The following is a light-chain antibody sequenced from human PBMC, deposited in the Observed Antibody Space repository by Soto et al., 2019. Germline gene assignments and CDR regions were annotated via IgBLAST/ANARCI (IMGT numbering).Light chain of an antibody. V-gene: IGKV1D-12*01. J-gene: IGKJ4*01. CDR3: LQASSFPLT. CDR2: TSS. CDR1: QGISRW. Sequence: DIPLTQSPSSVSASVGDRVTITCRASQGISRWLAWYQQKPGKAPNLLIYTSSRLHSGVPSRFSGSGSGTDFTLTISSLQPEDFATYYCLQASSFPLTFGGGTKVEIK.